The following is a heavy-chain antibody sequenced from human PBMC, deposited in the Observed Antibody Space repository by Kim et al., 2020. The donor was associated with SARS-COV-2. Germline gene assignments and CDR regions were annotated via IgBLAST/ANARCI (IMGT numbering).Heavy chain of an antibody. CDR3: ALSADYDILTLHPDNWFDT. D-gene: IGHD3-9*01. J-gene: IGHJ5*02. Sequence: ASVKVSCKASGYTFTSYGISWVRQAPGQGLEWMGWISAYNGNTNYAQKLQGRVTMTTDTSTSTAYMELRSLRSDDTAVYYCALSADYDILTLHPDNWFDTWGQGTLVTVSS. CDR2: ISAYNGNT. CDR1: GYTFTSYG. V-gene: IGHV1-18*01.